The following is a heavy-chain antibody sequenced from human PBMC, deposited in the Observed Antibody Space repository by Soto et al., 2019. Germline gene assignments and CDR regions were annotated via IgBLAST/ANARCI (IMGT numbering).Heavy chain of an antibody. J-gene: IGHJ4*02. D-gene: IGHD3-22*01. CDR3: ARTMQGGDYISGYFDN. V-gene: IGHV2-26*01. CDR2: ISSNDEK. Sequence: ASGPTLVNPTETLTLTCTVSGFSLTNARMGVSWIRQPPGKALEWLAHISSNDEKSYRITLMSRLTISKDTSKSQVVLTVTNVDPEDTATYYCARTMQGGDYISGYFDNWGQGTPVTVSS. CDR1: GFSLTNARMG.